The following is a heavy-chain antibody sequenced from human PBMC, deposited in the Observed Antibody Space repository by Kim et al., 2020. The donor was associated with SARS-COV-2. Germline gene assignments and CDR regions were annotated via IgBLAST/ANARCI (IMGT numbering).Heavy chain of an antibody. Sequence: GGSLRLSCAASGFTFSSYGMHWVRQAPGKGLEWVAVISYDGSNKYYAGSVKGRFTISRDNSKNTLYLQMNSLRAEDTAVYYCAPDLEKYSSGWPPVNWGQGTLVTVSS. CDR2: ISYDGSNK. V-gene: IGHV3-30*03. CDR1: GFTFSSYG. D-gene: IGHD6-19*01. J-gene: IGHJ4*02. CDR3: APDLEKYSSGWPPVN.